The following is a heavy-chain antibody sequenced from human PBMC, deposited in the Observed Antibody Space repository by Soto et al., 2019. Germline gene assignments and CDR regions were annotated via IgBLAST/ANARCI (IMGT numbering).Heavy chain of an antibody. J-gene: IGHJ6*02. D-gene: IGHD6-13*01. V-gene: IGHV3-13*04. Sequence: EVQLVESGGGLVQPGGSLRLSCAASGFTFSSYDMHWVRQATGKGLEWVSAIGTAGDTYYPGSVKGRFTISRENAKNSLYLQRNSLRAGDTAVYYCARDRRWGSSWSGYYGMDVWGQGTTVTVSS. CDR3: ARDRRWGSSWSGYYGMDV. CDR1: GFTFSSYD. CDR2: IGTAGDT.